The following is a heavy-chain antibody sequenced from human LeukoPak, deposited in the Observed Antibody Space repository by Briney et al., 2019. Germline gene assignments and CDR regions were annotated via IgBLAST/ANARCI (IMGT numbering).Heavy chain of an antibody. CDR2: IWYDGSNK. CDR1: GFTFSSYG. Sequence: PGRSLRLSCAASGFTFSSYGMHWVRQAPGKGLEWVAVIWYDGSNKYYADSVKGRFTISRDNSKNTLYLQMNSLRAEDTAVYYCAKGYGSGWYVFDYWGQGTLVTVSS. CDR3: AKGYGSGWYVFDY. D-gene: IGHD6-19*01. J-gene: IGHJ4*02. V-gene: IGHV3-33*06.